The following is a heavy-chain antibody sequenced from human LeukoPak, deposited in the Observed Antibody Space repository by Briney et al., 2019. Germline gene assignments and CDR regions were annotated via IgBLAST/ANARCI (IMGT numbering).Heavy chain of an antibody. CDR2: IMQDGGER. D-gene: IGHD3-10*01. J-gene: IGHJ4*02. CDR3: RRGECYGSGSYYNGY. CDR1: GFTFRSYW. V-gene: IGHV3-7*04. Sequence: GGSLRLSCAASGFTFRSYWMSWVRQAPGKGLEWVANIMQDGGERYYVDSVKGRFTISRDNAKNSLYLQMNSLRAEDTAVYYCRRGECYGSGSYYNGYWGQGTLVTVSS.